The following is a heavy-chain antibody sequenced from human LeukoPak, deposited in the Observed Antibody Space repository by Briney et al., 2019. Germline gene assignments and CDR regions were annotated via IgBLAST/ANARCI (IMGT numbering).Heavy chain of an antibody. CDR3: AKLYGSGSYYRKETLYYFDY. CDR2: ISGSGGST. V-gene: IGHV3-23*01. D-gene: IGHD3-10*01. J-gene: IGHJ4*02. Sequence: GGPLRLSCAASGFTFSSYAMSWVRQAPGKGLEWVSAISGSGGSTYYADSVKGRFTISRDNSKNTLYLQMNSLRAEDTAVYYCAKLYGSGSYYRKETLYYFDYWGQGTLVTVSS. CDR1: GFTFSSYA.